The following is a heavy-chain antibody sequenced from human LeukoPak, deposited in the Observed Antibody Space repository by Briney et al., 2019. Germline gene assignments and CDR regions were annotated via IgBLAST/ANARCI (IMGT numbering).Heavy chain of an antibody. J-gene: IGHJ4*02. V-gene: IGHV3-7*01. Sequence: PGGSLRLSCAASRFTFSNFWMRWVRQAPGKGLEWVAKIKKDGSDKYYVDSVKDRFTISRDNAKNSLYLQMNSLRAEDTAVYYCARDPGRGFDYWGQGTLVTVSS. CDR2: IKKDGSDK. CDR3: ARDPGRGFDY. CDR1: RFTFSNFW.